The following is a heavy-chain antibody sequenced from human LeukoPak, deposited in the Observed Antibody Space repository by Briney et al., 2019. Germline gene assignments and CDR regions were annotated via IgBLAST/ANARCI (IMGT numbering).Heavy chain of an antibody. CDR3: ARKNYDKMDV. J-gene: IGHJ6*03. Sequence: PGGSLRLSCVGSGFTFNTYSMNWVRQAPGKGLECISYISVSGNSMQYADSVKGRFSISRDSAKNSLYLQMNNLRAEDTAVYYCARKNYDKMDVWGKGTTVTVS. CDR2: ISVSGNSM. V-gene: IGHV3-48*01. CDR1: GFTFNTYS.